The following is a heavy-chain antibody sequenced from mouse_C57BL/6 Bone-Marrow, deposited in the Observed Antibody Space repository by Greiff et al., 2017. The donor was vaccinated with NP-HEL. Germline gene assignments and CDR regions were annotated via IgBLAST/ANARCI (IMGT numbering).Heavy chain of an antibody. J-gene: IGHJ3*01. Sequence: QVQPQQPGAELVKPGASVKVSCKASGYTFTSYWMHWVKQRPGQGLEWIGRIHPSDSDTNYNQKFKGKATLTVDKSSSTAYMQLSSLTSEDSAVYYCAIPIYYYGSSSFAYWGQGTLVTVSA. CDR3: AIPIYYYGSSSFAY. V-gene: IGHV1-74*01. CDR2: IHPSDSDT. CDR1: GYTFTSYW. D-gene: IGHD1-1*01.